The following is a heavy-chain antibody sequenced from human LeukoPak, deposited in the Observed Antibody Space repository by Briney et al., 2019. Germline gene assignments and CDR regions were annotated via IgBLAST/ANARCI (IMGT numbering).Heavy chain of an antibody. J-gene: IGHJ4*02. V-gene: IGHV3-23*01. D-gene: IGHD2-21*01. CDR1: GFTFSSYA. Sequence: GGSLRLSCAASGFTFSSYAMTWVRQAPGKGLEWVSTVSGGGGSTYYADSVKGRFTISRDNSQNTLYLQMDSLRAEDTAVYFCAKDFRIGYSAHFDYWGQGALVTVSS. CDR3: AKDFRIGYSAHFDY. CDR2: VSGGGGST.